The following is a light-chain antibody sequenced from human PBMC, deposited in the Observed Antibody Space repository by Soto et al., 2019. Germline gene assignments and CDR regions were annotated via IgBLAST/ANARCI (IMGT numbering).Light chain of an antibody. Sequence: IQMTQTPSSLSPSVGDTVTITCRASESISIWLAWYQQKPGKAPNLLINKASSLQSEVPSRFSGSGSGTEFTLTITSLQPDDFGVYYCQQYKSSSTFCQGTKVDI. V-gene: IGKV1-5*03. CDR3: QQYKSSST. CDR2: KAS. CDR1: ESISIW. J-gene: IGKJ1*01.